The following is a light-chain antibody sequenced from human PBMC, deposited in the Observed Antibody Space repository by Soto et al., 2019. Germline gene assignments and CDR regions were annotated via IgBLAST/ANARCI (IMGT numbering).Light chain of an antibody. CDR2: KNN. V-gene: IGLV1-47*01. J-gene: IGLJ3*02. Sequence: QSVLTQPPSASGTPGQRVTISCSGGSYNVGRNLVYWYQQRPGTAPKLIIFKNNQRPSGVPDRFSGSNSGSSASLAISGLRSEDEADNFCAAWDARLSAWVFGGGTK. CDR1: SYNVGRNL. CDR3: AAWDARLSAWV.